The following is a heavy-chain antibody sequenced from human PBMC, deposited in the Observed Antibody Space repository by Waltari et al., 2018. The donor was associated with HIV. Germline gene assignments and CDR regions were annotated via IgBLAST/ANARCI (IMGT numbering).Heavy chain of an antibody. V-gene: IGHV3-33*01. CDR2: IWYEGSKK. J-gene: IGHJ6*02. CDR1: GFSFHNYG. Sequence: QVQLVESGGGVVQPGRSLRLSCAASGFSFHNYGMDWVRQAPGKVLEWVAVIWYEGSKKYYADSAKGRFTIARDKSKNTRYLQMNSLRVEDTAVYFCVRTRLGGDGMDVWGQGTTVTVS. D-gene: IGHD6-6*01. CDR3: VRTRLGGDGMDV.